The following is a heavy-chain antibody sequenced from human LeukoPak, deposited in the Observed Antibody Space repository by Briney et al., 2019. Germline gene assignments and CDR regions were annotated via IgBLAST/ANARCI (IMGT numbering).Heavy chain of an antibody. J-gene: IGHJ6*02. CDR1: GFTFSSYS. Sequence: GGSLRLSCAASGFTFSSYSMNWVRQAPGKGLEWVSSISSSSDYTYYADSVKGRFTISRDNAKNSLYLQMNSLRVEDTAVYYCARSVSHIYYYYGMDVWGQGTTVTVSS. D-gene: IGHD3-3*01. CDR3: ARSVSHIYYYYGMDV. V-gene: IGHV3-21*01. CDR2: ISSSSDYT.